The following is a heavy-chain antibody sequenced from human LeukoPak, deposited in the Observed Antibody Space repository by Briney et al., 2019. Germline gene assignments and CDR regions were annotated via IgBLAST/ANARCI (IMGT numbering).Heavy chain of an antibody. J-gene: IGHJ3*02. Sequence: SQTLSLTCAIGGDSVSSNSAAWNWLRQSPSRGLEWLGSTYYRSYRSKWYDEYAPSVKGRIIINGDTSKNQFSLHLNSVTPDDTAVYYCARDAVVVATIFDAFDIWGQGTMVTVSS. D-gene: IGHD2-21*01. CDR2: TYYRSYRSKWYD. CDR1: GDSVSSNSAA. V-gene: IGHV6-1*01. CDR3: ARDAVVVATIFDAFDI.